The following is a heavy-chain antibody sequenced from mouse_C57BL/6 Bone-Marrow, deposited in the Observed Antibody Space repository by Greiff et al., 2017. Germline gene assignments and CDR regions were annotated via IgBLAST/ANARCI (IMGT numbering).Heavy chain of an antibody. Sequence: DVKLVESGGDLVKPGGSLKLSCAASGFTFSSYGMSWVRQTPDKRLEWVATISSGGSYTYYPDSVKGRFTISRDNAKTTLYLQMSSLKSEDTAMYYCARLRPDYWGQGTTLTVSS. CDR1: GFTFSSYG. CDR3: ARLRPDY. D-gene: IGHD2-12*01. V-gene: IGHV5-6*02. CDR2: ISSGGSYT. J-gene: IGHJ2*01.